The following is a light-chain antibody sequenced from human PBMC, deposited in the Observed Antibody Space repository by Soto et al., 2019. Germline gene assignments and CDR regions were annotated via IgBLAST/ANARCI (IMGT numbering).Light chain of an antibody. J-gene: IGKJ4*01. Sequence: DIVMTQSPRSLPVTPGEQASISCRSSQSLLQSNGYNYLDWYLQKPGQSPQLLIYLGSNRASGVPDRFSGSGSGTAFTLKISRVEAEDVGVYYCMQALQTPLTFGGGTKVEIK. V-gene: IGKV2-28*01. CDR3: MQALQTPLT. CDR2: LGS. CDR1: QSLLQSNGYNY.